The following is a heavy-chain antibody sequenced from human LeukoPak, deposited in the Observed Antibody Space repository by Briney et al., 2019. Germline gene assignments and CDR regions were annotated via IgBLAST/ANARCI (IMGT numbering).Heavy chain of an antibody. J-gene: IGHJ4*02. D-gene: IGHD1-26*01. CDR3: AKDGSSGSYSGY. CDR1: GFTFSSYA. CDR2: IIGDGTNT. V-gene: IGHV3-43*02. Sequence: GGSLRLSCAASGFTFSSYAMSWVRQAPGKGLEWVSLIIGDGTNTYYADSVKGRFTISRDNSKNSLYLQMNSLRTEDTALYYCAKDGSSGSYSGYWGQGTLVTVSS.